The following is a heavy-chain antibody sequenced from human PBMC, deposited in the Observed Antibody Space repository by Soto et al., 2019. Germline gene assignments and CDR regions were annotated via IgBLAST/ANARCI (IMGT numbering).Heavy chain of an antibody. CDR1: GFTFATYT. CDR3: AKNSAATIRVGFDY. D-gene: IGHD5-12*01. CDR2: ITGSDGRT. V-gene: IGHV3-23*01. J-gene: IGHJ4*02. Sequence: GVSLRLSCAASGFTFATYTMSWVRQTPGKGLEWVSAITGSDGRTYYADSVKGRFTISRDNSKNTLYLQMNSLGAEDTAVYYCAKNSAATIRVGFDYWGQGTLVTVSS.